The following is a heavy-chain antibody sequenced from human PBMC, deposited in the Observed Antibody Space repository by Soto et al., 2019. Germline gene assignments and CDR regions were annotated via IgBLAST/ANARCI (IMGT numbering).Heavy chain of an antibody. J-gene: IGHJ4*02. D-gene: IGHD5-18*01. CDR1: GFTFSTYA. Sequence: EVQLLESGGGLVQPGGSLRLSCVASGFTFSTYAMTWVRQAPGKGLEWVSSIIGSGGSTYYTDSVRGRFTISRDNSKNTLYLQMNSLRAEDTAVYYCARDLTRGFRYGYEFDYWGQGVLVTVSS. CDR3: ARDLTRGFRYGYEFDY. CDR2: IIGSGGST. V-gene: IGHV3-23*01.